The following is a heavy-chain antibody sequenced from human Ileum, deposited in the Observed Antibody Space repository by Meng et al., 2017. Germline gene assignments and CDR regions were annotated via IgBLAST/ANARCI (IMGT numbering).Heavy chain of an antibody. CDR1: SGSFTNNNYY. CDR3: ARRAHYGDPPR. Sequence: QLRLQESGPGLVKPSATLSLTCSVSSGSFTNNNYYWVWIRRPPGKGLEWIGSIYYGGSTYYNPSLKSRVTISVDTSTNQFSLKLISVTAADTAVYYCARRAHYGDPPRWGQGTLVTVSS. D-gene: IGHD4-17*01. CDR2: IYYGGST. J-gene: IGHJ4*02. V-gene: IGHV4-39*01.